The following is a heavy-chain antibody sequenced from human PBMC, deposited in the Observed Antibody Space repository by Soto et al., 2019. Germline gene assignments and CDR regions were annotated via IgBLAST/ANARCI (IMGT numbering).Heavy chain of an antibody. CDR3: ARDRWAYDSGGYDPPDF. D-gene: IGHD3-22*01. J-gene: IGHJ4*02. CDR2: ISSSGSSR. CDR1: GFTFSSYE. Sequence: EVQLVESGGGLVQPGGSLRLSCAASGFTFSSYEMNWVRQAPGKGLEWVSYISSSGSSRYYADSVKGRFTISRDNAKNSLYLQMNSLRAEDTAVYYCARDRWAYDSGGYDPPDFWGQGTLVTVSS. V-gene: IGHV3-48*03.